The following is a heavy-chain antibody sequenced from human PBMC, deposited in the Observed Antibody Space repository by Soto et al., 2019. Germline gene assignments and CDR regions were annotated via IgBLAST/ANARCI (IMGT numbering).Heavy chain of an antibody. V-gene: IGHV1-18*04. J-gene: IGHJ6*02. CDR3: ARVPIAASRTYYYYYGMDV. CDR2: ISPYNGNT. D-gene: IGHD6-6*01. CDR1: CYTFTSYV. Sequence: ASVKVSCKASCYTFTSYVISWVRQAPGQGLEWMGWISPYNGNTKYAQKLQGRVTMTTDTSTSTAYMELRSLRSDDTAVYYCARVPIAASRTYYYYYGMDVWGQGTTVTVSS.